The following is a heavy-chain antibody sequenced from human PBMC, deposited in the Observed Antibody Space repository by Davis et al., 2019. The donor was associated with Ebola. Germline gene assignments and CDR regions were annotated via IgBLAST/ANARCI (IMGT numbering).Heavy chain of an antibody. D-gene: IGHD3/OR15-3a*01. CDR3: ARLPSAVGRALDY. CDR2: INKDASNK. J-gene: IGHJ4*01. CDR1: GFTFSSYW. V-gene: IGHV3-7*01. Sequence: GSLRLSCSASGFTFSSYWMTWVRQTPGKGLEWVANINKDASNKQYVDSVKGRFTVSRDNAKNSLFLQLNSLRAEDTALYYCARLPSAVGRALDYWGHGTLVTVSS.